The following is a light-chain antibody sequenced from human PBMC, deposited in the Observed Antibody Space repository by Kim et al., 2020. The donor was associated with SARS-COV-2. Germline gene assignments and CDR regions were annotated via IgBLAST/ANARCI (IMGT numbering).Light chain of an antibody. CDR3: QQRSDWIT. CDR2: GAS. Sequence: SLSPGASAPLSWRASQGVGSNLAWYQQKRGQAPRLLIYGASKRATGIPARFSGSGSGTDFTLTISSLETEDLGVYYCQQRSDWITFGQGTRLEIK. CDR1: QGVGSN. J-gene: IGKJ5*01. V-gene: IGKV3-11*01.